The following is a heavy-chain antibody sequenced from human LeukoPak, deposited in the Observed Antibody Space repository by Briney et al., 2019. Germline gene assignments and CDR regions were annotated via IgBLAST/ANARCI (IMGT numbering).Heavy chain of an antibody. J-gene: IGHJ4*02. D-gene: IGHD3-22*01. Sequence: GGSLRLSCAASGFTFSDYYMSWIRQAPGKGLEWVSYISSSGSTIYYADTVKGRFTISRDNAKNSLYLQMNSLRAEDTAVYYCARDGAYYDSSGYYSVDYWGQGTLVTVSS. V-gene: IGHV3-11*01. CDR1: GFTFSDYY. CDR3: ARDGAYYDSSGYYSVDY. CDR2: ISSSGSTI.